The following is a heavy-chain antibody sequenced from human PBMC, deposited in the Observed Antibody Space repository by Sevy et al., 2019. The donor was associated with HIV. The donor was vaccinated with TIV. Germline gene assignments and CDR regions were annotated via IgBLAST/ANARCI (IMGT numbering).Heavy chain of an antibody. Sequence: ASVKVSCKASGGTFSSYAISWVRQAPGQGLEWMGGIIPIFGTANYAQKFQGRVTITGDESTSKAYMELSSLRSEDTAGYYCARDTRLFALVVVAAIVSGPRSPDAFDIWGQGTMVTVSS. CDR1: GGTFSSYA. CDR2: IIPIFGTA. J-gene: IGHJ3*02. V-gene: IGHV1-69*13. CDR3: ARDTRLFALVVVAAIVSGPRSPDAFDI. D-gene: IGHD2-15*01.